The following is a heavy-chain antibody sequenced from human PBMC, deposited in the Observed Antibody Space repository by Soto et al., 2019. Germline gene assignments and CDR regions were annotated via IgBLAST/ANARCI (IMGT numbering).Heavy chain of an antibody. V-gene: IGHV4-59*01. CDR2: IYYSGST. J-gene: IGHJ3*02. CDR3: ARESPTVSADDAFDI. Sequence: QVQLQESGPGLVKPSETLSLTCTVSGGSISSYCWSWIRQPPGKGLEWIGYIYYSGSTNYNPSLKSRVTISVDTSKNQFSLKLSSVTAADTAVYYCARESPTVSADDAFDIWGQGTMVTVSS. D-gene: IGHD4-17*01. CDR1: GGSISSYC.